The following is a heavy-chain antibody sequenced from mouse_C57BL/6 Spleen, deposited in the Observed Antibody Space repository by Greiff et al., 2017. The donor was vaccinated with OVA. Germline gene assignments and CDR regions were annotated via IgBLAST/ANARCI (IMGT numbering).Heavy chain of an antibody. D-gene: IGHD2-3*01. CDR2: IYPGGGYT. CDR3: ARYRDYDGYFWFAY. J-gene: IGHJ3*01. V-gene: IGHV1-63*01. CDR1: GYTFTNYW. Sequence: QVQLQQSGAELVRPGTSVKMSCKASGYTFTNYWIGWAKQRPGHGLEWIGDIYPGGGYTNYNEKFKGKATLTADKSSSTAYMQFSSLTSEDSAIYYCARYRDYDGYFWFAYWGQGTLVTVSA.